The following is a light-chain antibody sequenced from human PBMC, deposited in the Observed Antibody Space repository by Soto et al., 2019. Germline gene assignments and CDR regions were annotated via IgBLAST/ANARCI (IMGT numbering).Light chain of an antibody. Sequence: DIQMTQSPSSLSASVGDRVTITCRASQSIGNYLNWYQQKPGKAPNLLIYAASSLQSGVPSRFSGSGSGTDFTLTISSLQPEDFATYYCQQTYKNSWTFGPGTKVDIK. CDR2: AAS. CDR1: QSIGNY. V-gene: IGKV1-39*01. CDR3: QQTYKNSWT. J-gene: IGKJ3*01.